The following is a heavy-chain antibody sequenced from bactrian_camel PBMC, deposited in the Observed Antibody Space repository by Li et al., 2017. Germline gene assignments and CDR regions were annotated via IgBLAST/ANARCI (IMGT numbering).Heavy chain of an antibody. CDR1: APITSISC. J-gene: IGHJ4*01. CDR2: IDSDGNT. CDR3: ALIGSRLDL. V-gene: IGHV3S53*01. D-gene: IGHD4*01. Sequence: HVQLVESGGGSVQAGGSLRLSCVASAPITSISCMAWFCQGSGEEREGVAAIDSDGNTFYSDSVKGRFTISRDNAKNTLYLQMDSLKIEDTALYYCALIGSRLDLWGQGTQVTVS.